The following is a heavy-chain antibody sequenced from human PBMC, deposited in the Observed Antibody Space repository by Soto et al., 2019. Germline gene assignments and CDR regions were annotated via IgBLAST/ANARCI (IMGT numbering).Heavy chain of an antibody. D-gene: IGHD3-10*01. V-gene: IGHV5-51*01. J-gene: IGHJ3*02. CDR3: ARRPELEAFDI. CDR2: IYPGDSDT. CDR1: GYSCTSYG. Sequence: PXEFLKMSCKGSGYSCTSYGIGWVRQMPGKGLEWMGIIYPGDSDTRYSPSFQGQVTISADKSISTAYLQWSSLRASDTAMYYCARRPELEAFDIWGQGTMVTVSS.